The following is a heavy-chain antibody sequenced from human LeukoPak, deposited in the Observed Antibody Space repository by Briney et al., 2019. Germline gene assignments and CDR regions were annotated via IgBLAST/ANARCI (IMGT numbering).Heavy chain of an antibody. CDR2: ISGFNT. CDR1: GFAFSNYA. V-gene: IGHV3-23*01. CDR3: AKDVCTSPRCLLYFDS. Sequence: PGGSLRLSCTTSGFAFSNYAMNWVRQAPGKGPERVSGISGFNTYYADSVKGRFTIFRDNSKNVLYLQMDRLRAEDTAVYSCAKDVCTSPRCLLYFDSWGQGTLVTVSS. J-gene: IGHJ4*02. D-gene: IGHD2-8*01.